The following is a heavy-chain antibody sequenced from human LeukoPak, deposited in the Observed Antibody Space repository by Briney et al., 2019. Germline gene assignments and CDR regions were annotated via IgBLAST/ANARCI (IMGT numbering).Heavy chain of an antibody. Sequence: GGSLTLPCAACGFTFSSYEMNWLRQAPGKGLEWVSSLRGVGSTFYADSVKGRFTLSRDESRNPVYFQLNSLRVEDTAVYYCAKASWVSNGDAVLWGQGTLVTVFS. V-gene: IGHV3-23*01. J-gene: IGHJ4*02. D-gene: IGHD1-1*01. CDR3: AKASWVSNGDAVL. CDR1: GFTFSSYE. CDR2: LRGVGST.